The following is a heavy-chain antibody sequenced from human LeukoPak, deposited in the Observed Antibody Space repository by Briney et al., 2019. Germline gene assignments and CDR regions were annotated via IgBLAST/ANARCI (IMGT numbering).Heavy chain of an antibody. J-gene: IGHJ4*02. CDR1: GFTFSSYA. Sequence: GRSLRLSCAASGFTFSSYAMHWVRQAPGKGLEWVAVISYDGSNKYYADSVKGRFTISRDNSKNTLYLQMNSLRPEDTAVYYCARVEGYDSSGYYYGYWGQGTLVTVSS. V-gene: IGHV3-30-3*01. CDR2: ISYDGSNK. D-gene: IGHD3-22*01. CDR3: ARVEGYDSSGYYYGY.